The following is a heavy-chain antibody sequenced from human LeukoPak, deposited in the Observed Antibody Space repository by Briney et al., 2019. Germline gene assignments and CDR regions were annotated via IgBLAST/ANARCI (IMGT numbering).Heavy chain of an antibody. V-gene: IGHV3-23*01. Sequence: GGSLRLSCAASGFTFSSYAMNWVRQAPGKGLEWVSSISNNGGSTYYYADSVKGRFTISRDNSKNTLFLQMNSLRAEDTAVYYCAGRRASYYYYYMDVWGKGTTVTVSS. D-gene: IGHD1-26*01. CDR2: ISNNGGST. CDR1: GFTFSSYA. J-gene: IGHJ6*03. CDR3: AGRRASYYYYYMDV.